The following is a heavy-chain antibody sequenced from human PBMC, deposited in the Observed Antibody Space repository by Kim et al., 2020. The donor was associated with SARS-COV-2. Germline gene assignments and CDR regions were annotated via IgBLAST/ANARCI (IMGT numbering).Heavy chain of an antibody. CDR3: ARDTKIYYGLDV. D-gene: IGHD2-2*01. CDR2: IWYDGSDK. CDR1: GFTFSTYG. V-gene: IGHV3-33*01. Sequence: GGSLRLSCAASGFTFSTYGMHWVRQAPGKGPEWVAVIWYDGSDKYYADPVKGRFTISRDNSKNTLFLQMNSLRAEDTAVYYCARDTKIYYGLDVWGPGTT. J-gene: IGHJ6*02.